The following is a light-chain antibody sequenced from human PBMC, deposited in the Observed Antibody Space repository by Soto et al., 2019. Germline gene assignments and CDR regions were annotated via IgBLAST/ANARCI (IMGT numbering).Light chain of an antibody. CDR2: DAS. Sequence: IQMTHAPSTLSASVGDRLTITCRPSQSISSWVAWYQQKPEKAPKLLIYDASSLQSGVPSRFSGSGSGTDFTLTISSLQPEDFATYYCQQSYSTPLTFGGGTKVDIK. V-gene: IGKV1-39*01. CDR3: QQSYSTPLT. J-gene: IGKJ4*01. CDR1: QSISSW.